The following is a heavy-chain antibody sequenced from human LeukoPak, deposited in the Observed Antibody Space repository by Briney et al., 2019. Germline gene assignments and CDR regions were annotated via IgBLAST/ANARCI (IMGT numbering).Heavy chain of an antibody. CDR1: GFTVSSCY. Sequence: GGSLRLSCAASGFTVSSCYMSWVRQAPGKGLEWVSIIHSDGSTYYADSVKGRFTISRDTSKNTLYLQMNSLRGEDTAMYYCARDLDYYDSSGSHRRRNYFDYWGQGTLVTVSS. CDR2: IHSDGST. V-gene: IGHV3-53*01. CDR3: ARDLDYYDSSGSHRRRNYFDY. D-gene: IGHD3-22*01. J-gene: IGHJ4*02.